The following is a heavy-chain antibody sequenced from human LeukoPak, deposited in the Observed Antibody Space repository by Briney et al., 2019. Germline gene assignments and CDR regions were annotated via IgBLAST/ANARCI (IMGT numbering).Heavy chain of an antibody. Sequence: SETLSLTCAVYGGSFSSYYWSWIRQPPGKGLEWIGEINHSGSTNYNPSLKSRVTISVDPSKTQFALKLSSGTAADTAVYYCARHSSGYMGNDYWGQGTRVTVSS. CDR1: GGSFSSYY. D-gene: IGHD3-22*01. CDR2: INHSGST. V-gene: IGHV4-34*01. J-gene: IGHJ4*02. CDR3: ARHSSGYMGNDY.